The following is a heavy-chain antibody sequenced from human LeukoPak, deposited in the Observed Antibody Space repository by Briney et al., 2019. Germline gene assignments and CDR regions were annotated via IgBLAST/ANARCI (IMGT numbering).Heavy chain of an antibody. J-gene: IGHJ6*03. D-gene: IGHD6-19*01. Sequence: ASVKVSCKASGGTFSSYAISWVRQATGQGLEWMGWMNPNSGNTGYAQKFQGRVTITRNTSISTAYMELSSLRSEDTAVYYCARVTYSSGWPPSGYYYYYMDVWGKGTTVTVSS. V-gene: IGHV1-8*03. CDR1: GGTFSSYA. CDR3: ARVTYSSGWPPSGYYYYYMDV. CDR2: MNPNSGNT.